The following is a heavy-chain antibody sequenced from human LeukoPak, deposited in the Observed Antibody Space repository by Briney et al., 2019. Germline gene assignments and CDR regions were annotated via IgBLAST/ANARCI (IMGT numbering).Heavy chain of an antibody. J-gene: IGHJ4*02. CDR1: GGTFRNYA. V-gene: IGHV1-69*01. CDR2: ITLIFDTP. D-gene: IGHD3-16*01. CDR3: ARYELGVWAFDY. Sequence: SVKVSCKASGGTFRNYALSWVRQAPGQGLEWMGGITLIFDTPNYAQKFQGRVTITADESTSTAYMELNSLRSEDTAVYYCARYELGVWAFDYWGQGTLVTVSS.